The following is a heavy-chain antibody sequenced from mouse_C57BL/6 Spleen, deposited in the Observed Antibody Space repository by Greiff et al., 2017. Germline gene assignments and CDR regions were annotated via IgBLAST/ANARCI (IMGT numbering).Heavy chain of an antibody. CDR3: ARKRQNWYFDV. J-gene: IGHJ1*03. CDR1: GYTFTDYY. D-gene: IGHD3-2*01. Sequence: VQLQQSGPVLVKPGASVKMSCKASGYTFTDYYMNWVKQSHGKSLEWIGVINPYNGGTSYNQKFKGKATLTVDKSSSTAYMELNSLTSEDSAVYDCARKRQNWYFDVWGTGTTVTVSS. CDR2: INPYNGGT. V-gene: IGHV1-19*01.